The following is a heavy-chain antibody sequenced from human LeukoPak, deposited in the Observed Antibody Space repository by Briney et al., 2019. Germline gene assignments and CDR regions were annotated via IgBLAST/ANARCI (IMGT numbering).Heavy chain of an antibody. CDR1: GYTFTSYA. CDR3: ARSIRPRYYDSSGYYYFDY. D-gene: IGHD3-22*01. CDR2: INTNTGNP. Sequence: ASVKVSCKASGYTFTSYAMNWVRQAPGQGLEWMGWINTNTGNPTYAQGFTGRFVFSLDTSVSTAYLQISSLKAEDTAVYYCARSIRPRYYDSSGYYYFDYWGQGTLATVSS. J-gene: IGHJ4*02. V-gene: IGHV7-4-1*02.